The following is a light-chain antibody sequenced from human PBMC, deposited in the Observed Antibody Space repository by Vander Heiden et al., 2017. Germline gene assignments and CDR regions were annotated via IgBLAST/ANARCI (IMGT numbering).Light chain of an antibody. CDR3: QAWDSSSYV. CDR2: QDS. J-gene: IGLJ1*01. Sequence: SYELTQPPSVAVSPGQTASITCSGDKLGDKYACWYQQKPGQSPVLVIYQDSKRTSGIPERFSGFNSGNTATLTISGTQAMDEADYYCQAWDSSSYVFGTGTKVTVL. CDR1: KLGDKY. V-gene: IGLV3-1*01.